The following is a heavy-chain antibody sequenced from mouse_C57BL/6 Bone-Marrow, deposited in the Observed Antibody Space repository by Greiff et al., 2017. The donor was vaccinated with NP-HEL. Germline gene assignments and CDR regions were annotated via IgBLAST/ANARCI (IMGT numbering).Heavy chain of an antibody. Sequence: DVKLQESGPGLVKPSQSLSLTCSVTGYSITSGYYWNWIRQFPGNKLEWMGYISYDGSNNYNPSLKNRISITRDTSKNQFFLKLNSVTTEDTATYYCARGNYGSSYRFAYWGQGTLVTVSA. CDR1: GYSITSGYY. CDR3: ARGNYGSSYRFAY. CDR2: ISYDGSN. V-gene: IGHV3-6*01. J-gene: IGHJ3*01. D-gene: IGHD1-1*01.